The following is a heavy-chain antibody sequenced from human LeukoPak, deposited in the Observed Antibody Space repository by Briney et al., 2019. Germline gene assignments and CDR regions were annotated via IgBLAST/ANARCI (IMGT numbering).Heavy chain of an antibody. Sequence: GGSLRLSCAASGFTFSSYEMNWVRQAPGKGLEWVSGISGSGGSRFYTDSVKGRFTISRDNSKNTLYLQMNSLGAEDTAVYYCAKSWIRVGSFDYWGQGTLVTVSS. D-gene: IGHD5-18*01. J-gene: IGHJ4*02. CDR3: AKSWIRVGSFDY. CDR1: GFTFSSYE. V-gene: IGHV3-23*01. CDR2: ISGSGGSR.